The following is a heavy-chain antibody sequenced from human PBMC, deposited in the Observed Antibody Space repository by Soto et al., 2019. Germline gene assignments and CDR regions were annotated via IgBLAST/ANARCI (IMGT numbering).Heavy chain of an antibody. V-gene: IGHV3-66*01. CDR1: GFTVSSNY. Sequence: EVQLVESGGGLVQPGGSLRLSCAASGFTVSSNYMSWVRQAPGKGLEWVSVIYSGGSTYYADSVKGRFTISRDNSKNTLYLQMNSLRAEDTAVYYCARVGQLVRRYYYGMDVWGQGTTVTVSS. J-gene: IGHJ6*02. CDR3: ARVGQLVRRYYYGMDV. CDR2: IYSGGST. D-gene: IGHD6-6*01.